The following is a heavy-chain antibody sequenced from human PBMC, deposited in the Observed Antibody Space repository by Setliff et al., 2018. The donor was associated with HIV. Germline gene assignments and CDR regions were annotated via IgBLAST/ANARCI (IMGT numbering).Heavy chain of an antibody. V-gene: IGHV4-34*01. CDR1: GSSFSGYY. Sequence: SETLSLTCAVYGSSFSGYYWAWIRQSPGTGLEWIGEINHSGITNYNPTLKSRVTISTDTSKNQFSLRLNSVTAADTAVYYCARVRLRVPPSIFDYWGQGALVTVSS. J-gene: IGHJ4*02. CDR3: ARVRLRVPPSIFDY. CDR2: INHSGIT. D-gene: IGHD2-2*01.